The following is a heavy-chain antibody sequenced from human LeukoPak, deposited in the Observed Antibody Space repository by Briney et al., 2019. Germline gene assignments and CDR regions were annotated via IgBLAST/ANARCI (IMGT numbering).Heavy chain of an antibody. D-gene: IGHD1-26*01. V-gene: IGHV3-30-3*01. Sequence: PGRSLRLSCAASGFTFSSYAMHWVRQAPGKGLEWVAVISYDGSNKYYADSVKGRFTISRDNSKNTLYLQMNSLRAEDTAVYYYARESSGAANYWGQGTLVTVSS. CDR3: ARESSGAANY. CDR1: GFTFSSYA. J-gene: IGHJ4*02. CDR2: ISYDGSNK.